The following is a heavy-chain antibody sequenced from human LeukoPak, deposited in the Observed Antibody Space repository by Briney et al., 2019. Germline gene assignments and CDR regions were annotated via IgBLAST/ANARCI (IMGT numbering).Heavy chain of an antibody. CDR2: IYYSGST. Sequence: SETLSLTCTVSGGSISSHYWSWIRQPPGKGLEWIGYIYYSGSTNYNPSLKSRVTISVDTSKNQLSLKLSSVTAADTAVYYCARATTTSFDWFDPWGQGTLVTVSS. V-gene: IGHV4-59*11. D-gene: IGHD2/OR15-2a*01. J-gene: IGHJ5*02. CDR1: GGSISSHY. CDR3: ARATTTSFDWFDP.